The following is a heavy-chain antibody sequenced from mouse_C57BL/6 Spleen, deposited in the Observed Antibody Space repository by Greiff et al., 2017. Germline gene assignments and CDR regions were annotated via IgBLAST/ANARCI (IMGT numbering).Heavy chain of an antibody. J-gene: IGHJ1*03. D-gene: IGHD1-1*01. V-gene: IGHV1-52*01. Sequence: QVQLQQSGAELVRPGSSVKLSCKASGYTFTSYWMHWVKQRPIQGLEWIGNIDPSDSETHYNQKFKDKATLTVDKSSSTAYMQLSSLTAEDSAVYYCARSYGSSPDWYFDVWGTGTTVTVSS. CDR2: IDPSDSET. CDR1: GYTFTSYW. CDR3: ARSYGSSPDWYFDV.